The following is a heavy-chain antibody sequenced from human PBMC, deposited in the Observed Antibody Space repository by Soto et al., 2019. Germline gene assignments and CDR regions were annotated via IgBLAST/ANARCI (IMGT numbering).Heavy chain of an antibody. D-gene: IGHD3-16*01. CDR3: ASQQQRLLGGVSSFWDH. CDR1: GFTLNNFP. J-gene: IGHJ4*02. Sequence: QVLVTASGGSVVQPGKSLRLSCVASGFTLNNFPTHWVRQAPGKGLEWVAIVSPDGNQKSYADSVQGRFSISRDNSKKTVYLQMNDLRREDTALYYCASQQQRLLGGVSSFWDHWGLGTLVIVSS. V-gene: IGHV3-30-3*01. CDR2: VSPDGNQK.